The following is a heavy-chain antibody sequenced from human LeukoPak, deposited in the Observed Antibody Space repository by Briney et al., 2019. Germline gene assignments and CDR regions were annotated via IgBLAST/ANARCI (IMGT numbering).Heavy chain of an antibody. V-gene: IGHV4-34*01. D-gene: IGHD3-10*01. CDR3: ARDEYYYGSGSYYPHMDV. CDR2: INHSGST. Sequence: SETLSLTCAVYGGSFSGYYWSWIRQPPGKGLEWIGEINHSGSTNYNPSLKSRVTISVDTSKNQFSLKLSSVTAADTAVYYCARDEYYYGSGSYYPHMDVWGKGTTVTVSS. J-gene: IGHJ6*03. CDR1: GGSFSGYY.